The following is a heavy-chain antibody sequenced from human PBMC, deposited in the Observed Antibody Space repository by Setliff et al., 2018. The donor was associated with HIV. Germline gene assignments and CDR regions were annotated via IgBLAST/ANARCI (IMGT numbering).Heavy chain of an antibody. CDR3: ARDMFEIWERSLSKGDEFDP. V-gene: IGHV1-2*02. CDR2: INPNSGDT. D-gene: IGHD3-10*02. J-gene: IGHJ5*02. Sequence: ASVKVSCKASGYTFIGHYIHWVRQAPGQGLEWMGWINPNSGDTKYAQKFQDRVSLTRDTSLSTAYMELSSLTSDDTAIYYCARDMFEIWERSLSKGDEFDPWGQGSLVTVSS. CDR1: GYTFIGHY.